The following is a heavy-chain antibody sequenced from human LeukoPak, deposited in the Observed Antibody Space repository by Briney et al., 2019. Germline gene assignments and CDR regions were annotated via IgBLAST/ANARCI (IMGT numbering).Heavy chain of an antibody. CDR2: KSYDGSNK. CDR1: GFTFSSYG. CDR3: VREDTPATANY. V-gene: IGHV3-30*03. J-gene: IGHJ4*02. D-gene: IGHD2-21*02. Sequence: GRSLRLSCAASGFTFSSYGMHWVRQAPGKRLEWVAVKSYDGSNKYYADSVKGRFTISRDNSKNTLYLQMNSLRAEDTAVYYCVREDTPATANYWGQGTLVTISS.